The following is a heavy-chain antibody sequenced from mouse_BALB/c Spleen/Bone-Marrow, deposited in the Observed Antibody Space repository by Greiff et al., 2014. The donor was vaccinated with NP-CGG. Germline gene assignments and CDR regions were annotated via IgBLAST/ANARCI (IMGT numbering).Heavy chain of an antibody. J-gene: IGHJ4*01. CDR3: ARRTTGYAMDY. CDR1: GYTFTDYA. Sequence: QVTLKVSGPELVRPGVSVKISCKGSGYTFTDYAIHWVKQSPAKSLEWIGVISTYSGNTKYNQKFKDKATMTVDKSSSTAYMELARLTSEDSAIYYCARRTTGYAMDYWGQGTSVTVSS. V-gene: IGHV1-67*01. CDR2: ISTYSGNT.